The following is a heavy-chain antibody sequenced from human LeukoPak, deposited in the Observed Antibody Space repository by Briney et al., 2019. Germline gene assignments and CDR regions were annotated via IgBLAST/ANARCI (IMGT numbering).Heavy chain of an antibody. V-gene: IGHV4-39*01. CDR2: IFYSGTT. Sequence: SETLSLTCTVSGGSISTTSYYWGWIRQPPGKGPEWIGSIFYSGTTYYNPSLKSRVSISVDTSRNQFSLKLRSVTAADTAVYYCARVGYYYDSSGYYYYYYYMDVWGKGTTVTVSS. CDR3: ARVGYYYDSSGYYYYYYYMDV. CDR1: GGSISTTSYY. J-gene: IGHJ6*03. D-gene: IGHD3-22*01.